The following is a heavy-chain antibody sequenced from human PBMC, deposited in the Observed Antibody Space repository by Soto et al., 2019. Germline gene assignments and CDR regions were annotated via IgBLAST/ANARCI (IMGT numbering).Heavy chain of an antibody. D-gene: IGHD3-10*02. Sequence: GGSLRLSSAASGVTVSSNDMSWVRQAPGKGLEWVSVIYSGGSTYYADSVKGRFTISRDNSKNTLYLQMNSLRAEDTAVYYCAKDNDRGVINYFDYWGQGTLVTVSS. CDR1: GVTVSSND. V-gene: IGHV3-53*01. CDR2: IYSGGST. J-gene: IGHJ4*02. CDR3: AKDNDRGVINYFDY.